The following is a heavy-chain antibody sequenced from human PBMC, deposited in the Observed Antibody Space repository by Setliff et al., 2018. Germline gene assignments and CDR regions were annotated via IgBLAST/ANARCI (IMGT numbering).Heavy chain of an antibody. CDR3: ARKYQRGKAPVVDP. J-gene: IGHJ5*02. CDR2: IYYDGRT. Sequence: PSETLSLTCTVSGGSITSHSYYWAWIRQPPGKGLEWTGSIYYDGRTFSHPSLRSRVTVSVDTSKSQFSLNLRSVTAADTAVYYCARKYQRGKAPVVDPWGQGTLVTVSS. D-gene: IGHD2-2*01. CDR1: GGSITSHSYY. V-gene: IGHV4-39*07.